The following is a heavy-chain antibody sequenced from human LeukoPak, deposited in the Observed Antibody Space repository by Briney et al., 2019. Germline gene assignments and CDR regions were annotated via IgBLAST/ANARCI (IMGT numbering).Heavy chain of an antibody. J-gene: IGHJ1*01. CDR2: ITGSGGST. V-gene: IGHV3-23*01. CDR1: GFTFSSYA. CDR3: AKDKQQRLYYFQH. D-gene: IGHD6-25*01. Sequence: GGSLRLSCAASGFTFSSYAMSWVRQAPGKGLEWVSSITGSGGSTYHADSVRGRFTISRDNSKNTLYLQMNSLRAEGTAVYYCAKDKQQRLYYFQHWGQGTLVTVSS.